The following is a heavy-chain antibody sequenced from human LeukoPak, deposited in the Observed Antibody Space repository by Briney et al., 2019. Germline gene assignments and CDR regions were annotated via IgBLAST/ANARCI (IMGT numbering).Heavy chain of an antibody. D-gene: IGHD3-22*01. CDR2: INPSGGST. Sequence: ASVKVSCKASGYTFTSYYMHWVRQAPGQGLEWMGIINPSGGSTSYAQKFQGRVTMTRDTSISTAYMELSRLRSDDTAVYYCARGRVVITEGSGWFDPWGQGTLVTVSS. J-gene: IGHJ5*02. CDR3: ARGRVVITEGSGWFDP. V-gene: IGHV1-46*01. CDR1: GYTFTSYY.